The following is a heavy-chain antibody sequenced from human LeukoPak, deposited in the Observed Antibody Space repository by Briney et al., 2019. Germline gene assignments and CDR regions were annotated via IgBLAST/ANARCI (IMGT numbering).Heavy chain of an antibody. CDR3: ARGRGGSGDRVIFDI. V-gene: IGHV4-38-2*01. J-gene: IGHJ4*02. CDR2: IYHSGNT. Sequence: SETPSLTCDVSGHSIRSGSYWGWIWPPPGKGLEWIGSIYHSGNTYYNSSLKSRLIISVDTSKNQISLKLSSVAAADTAIYYCARGRGGSGDRVIFDIWGQGTLVTISS. D-gene: IGHD1-26*01. CDR1: GHSIRSGSY.